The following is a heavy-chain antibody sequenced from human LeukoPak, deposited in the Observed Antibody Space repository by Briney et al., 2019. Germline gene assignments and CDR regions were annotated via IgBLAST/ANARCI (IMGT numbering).Heavy chain of an antibody. CDR1: GFTFSSYG. CDR2: ISYDGSNK. J-gene: IGHJ4*02. Sequence: GGSLRLSCAASGFTFSSYGMHWVRQAPGKGLEWVAVISYDGSNKYYADSVKGRFTISRDNSKNTLYLQMNSLRAEDTAVYYCAKGTTYYDSSGYSSDFDYWGQGTLVTVSS. V-gene: IGHV3-30*18. D-gene: IGHD3-22*01. CDR3: AKGTTYYDSSGYSSDFDY.